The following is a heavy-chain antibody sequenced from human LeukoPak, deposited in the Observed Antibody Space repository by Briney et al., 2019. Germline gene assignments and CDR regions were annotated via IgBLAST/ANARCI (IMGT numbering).Heavy chain of an antibody. J-gene: IGHJ3*02. D-gene: IGHD6-19*01. CDR2: IIPIFGTA. V-gene: IGHV1-69*13. CDR1: GGTSSSYA. Sequence: ASVKVSCKASGGTSSSYAISWVRQAPGQGHEWMGGIIPIFGTANYAQKFQGRVTITADESTSTAYMELSSLRSEDTAVYFCARVVAVAGTLSNAFDIWGQGTMVTVSS. CDR3: ARVVAVAGTLSNAFDI.